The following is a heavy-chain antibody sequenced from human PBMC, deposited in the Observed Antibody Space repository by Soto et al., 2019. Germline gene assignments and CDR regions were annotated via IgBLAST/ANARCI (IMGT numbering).Heavy chain of an antibody. CDR1: GGSISSYY. Sequence: XETLSLTCTVSGGSISSYYWSWIRQPPGKGLEWIGYIYYSGSTNYNPSLKSRVTISVDTSKNQFSLKLSSVTAADTAVYYCARGTFTDTAMVYYYGMDVWGQGTTVTV. D-gene: IGHD5-18*01. J-gene: IGHJ6*02. V-gene: IGHV4-59*01. CDR3: ARGTFTDTAMVYYYGMDV. CDR2: IYYSGST.